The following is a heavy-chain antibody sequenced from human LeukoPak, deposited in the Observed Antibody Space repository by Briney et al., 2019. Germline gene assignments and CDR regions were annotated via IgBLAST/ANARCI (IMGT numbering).Heavy chain of an antibody. J-gene: IGHJ3*02. CDR2: INTNTGIP. D-gene: IGHD6-13*01. V-gene: IGHV7-4-1*02. Sequence: ASVKVSCKASRYIITDNAISWVRQAPGQGLEWMGWINTNTGIPTYAQGFTGRFVFSLDTSASTAYLQISNLKTEDTAKYYCARGGEYQQLIPDDAFDIWGQGTMVTVSS. CDR3: ARGGEYQQLIPDDAFDI. CDR1: RYIITDNA.